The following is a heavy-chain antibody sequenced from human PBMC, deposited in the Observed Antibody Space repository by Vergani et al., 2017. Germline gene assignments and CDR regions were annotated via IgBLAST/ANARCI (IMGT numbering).Heavy chain of an antibody. Sequence: QVQLVQSGAEVKKPGSSVKVSCKASGGTFSSYAISWVRQAPGQGLEWMGGIIPIFGTANYAQKFQGRVTITADESTSTAYMELSRLRSDDTAVYYCARGYCSGGSGYSTFDYWGQGTLVTVSS. CDR3: ARGYCSGGSGYSTFDY. CDR1: GGTFSSYA. V-gene: IGHV1-69*01. D-gene: IGHD2-15*01. J-gene: IGHJ4*02. CDR2: IIPIFGTA.